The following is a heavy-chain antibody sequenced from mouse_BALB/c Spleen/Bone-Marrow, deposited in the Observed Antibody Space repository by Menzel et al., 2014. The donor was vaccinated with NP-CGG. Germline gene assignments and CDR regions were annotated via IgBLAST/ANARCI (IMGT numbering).Heavy chain of an antibody. CDR3: ARWDTTAMDY. CDR1: GYTFSSYW. CDR2: ILPGRGST. D-gene: IGHD1-1*01. V-gene: IGHV1-9*01. J-gene: IGHJ4*01. Sequence: QVQLQQSGAELMKPGASVKISCKATGYTFSSYWIEWVKQRPGHGLEWIGEILPGRGSTNYNEKFKGKATFTSDTSSNTAYMQLSSLTSEDSAVYYCARWDTTAMDYWGQGTSVTLSS.